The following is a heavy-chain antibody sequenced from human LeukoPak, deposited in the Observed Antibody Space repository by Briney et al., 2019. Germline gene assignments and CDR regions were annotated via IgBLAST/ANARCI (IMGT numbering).Heavy chain of an antibody. Sequence: GGSLRLSCAASGFTFSSYSMNCVRQAPGKGLEWVSSISSSSSYIYYADSVKGRFTISRDNSKNTLYLQMNSLRAEDTAVYYCAKGGVPAAGDYWGQGTLVTVSS. J-gene: IGHJ4*02. CDR3: AKGGVPAAGDY. CDR2: ISSSSSYI. CDR1: GFTFSSYS. D-gene: IGHD2-2*01. V-gene: IGHV3-21*04.